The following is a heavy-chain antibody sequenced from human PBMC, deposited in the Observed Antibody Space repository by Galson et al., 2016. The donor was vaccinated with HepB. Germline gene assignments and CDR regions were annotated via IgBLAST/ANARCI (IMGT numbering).Heavy chain of an antibody. V-gene: IGHV1-3*01. CDR1: GHIFANYT. Sequence: SVKVSCKASGHIFANYTLHWVRQAPGQSLEWMGWINAANGKTRYSQEFQGRLTITRDSSTSTAYMELSSLRSEDTAVYFCARKGPGPFDYWGQGTLVTVSS. D-gene: IGHD1-14*01. J-gene: IGHJ4*02. CDR3: ARKGPGPFDY. CDR2: INAANGKT.